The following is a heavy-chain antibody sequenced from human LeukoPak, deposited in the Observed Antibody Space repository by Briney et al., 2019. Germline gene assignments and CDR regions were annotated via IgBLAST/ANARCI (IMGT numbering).Heavy chain of an antibody. V-gene: IGHV3-30*03. CDR2: ISYDGSKK. CDR3: ARYDSSGLDY. CDR1: GFTFSSYG. Sequence: PGRSLRLSCAASGFTFSSYGMHWVRQAPGKGLEWVAVISYDGSKKNYVDSVKGRFTISRDNSKNTLYLQMKSLRGEDTAVYYCARYDSSGLDYWGQGTLVTVSS. D-gene: IGHD3-22*01. J-gene: IGHJ4*02.